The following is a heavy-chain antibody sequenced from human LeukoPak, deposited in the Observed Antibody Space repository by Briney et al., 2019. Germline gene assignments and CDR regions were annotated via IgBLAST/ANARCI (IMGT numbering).Heavy chain of an antibody. CDR3: ARDSDGYIDYFDY. CDR1: GFTFSTYG. CDR2: IWYDGSHK. J-gene: IGHJ4*02. V-gene: IGHV3-33*01. D-gene: IGHD5-24*01. Sequence: GGSLRLSCAASGFTFSTYGMHWVRQAPGKGLEWVAVIWYDGSHKYYADSVKGRFTISRDNSKNTLYLQMNSLRAADAAVYYCARDSDGYIDYFDYWGQGTLVTVSS.